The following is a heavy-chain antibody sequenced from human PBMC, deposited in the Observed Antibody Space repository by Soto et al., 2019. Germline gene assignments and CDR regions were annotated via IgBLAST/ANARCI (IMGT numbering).Heavy chain of an antibody. CDR3: ARVRDWFDP. V-gene: IGHV4-34*01. D-gene: IGHD3-3*01. Sequence: QVQLQQWGAGLLKPSETLSLTCAVYGGSFSGYYWNWIRQPPGKGLEWIGEIDHSGYTNYNPSLKSRVTISVDTSNNQFSLRLTSVTAADTAVYYCARVRDWFDPWGQGTLVTVSS. CDR1: GGSFSGYY. CDR2: IDHSGYT. J-gene: IGHJ5*02.